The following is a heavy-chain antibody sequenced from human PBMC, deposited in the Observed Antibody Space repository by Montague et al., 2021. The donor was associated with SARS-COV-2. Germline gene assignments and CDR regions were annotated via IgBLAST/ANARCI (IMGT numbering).Heavy chain of an antibody. Sequence: SETLSLTCSVSSGSIISSGYYWGWIRQPPGKELEWIGNIYYSGTTYYNPSLQSRVTISVDTSKNHLSLRLSSVTAADTAVYFCARGMVQGFTTPFDYWGQGSLVTVSS. V-gene: IGHV4-39*02. D-gene: IGHD3-10*01. J-gene: IGHJ4*02. CDR2: IYYSGTT. CDR3: ARGMVQGFTTPFDY. CDR1: SGSIISSGYY.